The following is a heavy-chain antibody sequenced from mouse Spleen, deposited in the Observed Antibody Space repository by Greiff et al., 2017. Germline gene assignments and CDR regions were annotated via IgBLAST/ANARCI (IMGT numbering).Heavy chain of an antibody. CDR3: ARAGTTVVATTSCDV. J-gene: IGHJ1*03. CDR2: IDPSDSYT. Sequence: VQLQQPGAELVMPGASVKLSCKASGYTFTSYWMHWVKQRPGQGLEWIGEIDPSDSYTNYNQKFKGKATLTVDKSSSTAYMQLSSLTSEDSAVYYCARAGTTVVATTSCDVWGTGTTVTVSS. D-gene: IGHD1-1*01. V-gene: IGHV1-69*01. CDR1: GYTFTSYW.